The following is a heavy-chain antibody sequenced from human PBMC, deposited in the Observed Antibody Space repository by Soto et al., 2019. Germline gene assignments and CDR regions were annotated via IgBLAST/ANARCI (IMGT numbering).Heavy chain of an antibody. Sequence: GGSLRLSCSASGFTFSDHYMDWVRQAPGKGLEWVGRTRNKANSYTTEYAASVKGRFTISRDDSKNSLYLQMNSLKTEDTAVYYCARTWYYYGSGSGGMDVWGQGTTVTVSS. V-gene: IGHV3-72*01. CDR3: ARTWYYYGSGSGGMDV. J-gene: IGHJ6*02. D-gene: IGHD3-10*01. CDR1: GFTFSDHY. CDR2: TRNKANSYTT.